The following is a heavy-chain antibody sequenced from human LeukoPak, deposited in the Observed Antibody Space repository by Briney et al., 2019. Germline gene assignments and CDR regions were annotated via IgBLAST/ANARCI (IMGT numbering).Heavy chain of an antibody. V-gene: IGHV3-30*18. Sequence: GGSLCPSCAASGFTFSNYGVHWVRQAPGKGLEWLAVTSYDGSNNYYADSVKGQCTLSRDNSKNTLYLHMNSLRSEDTAVYFCAKDTHRSIYGMDPWGHGTTVTVSS. CDR2: TSYDGSNN. CDR3: AKDTHRSIYGMDP. CDR1: GFTFSNYG. D-gene: IGHD2-2*01. J-gene: IGHJ6*02.